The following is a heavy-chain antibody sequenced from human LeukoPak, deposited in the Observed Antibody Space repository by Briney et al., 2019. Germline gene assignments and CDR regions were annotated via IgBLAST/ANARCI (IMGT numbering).Heavy chain of an antibody. CDR1: GGSISNYY. CDR2: IYYSGST. J-gene: IGHJ4*02. Sequence: KPSETLSLTCAVSGGSISNYYWTWIRQPPGKGLEWIGYIYYSGSTNYNPSLKSRVTISVDTSKNQFSLKLSSVTAADTAVYYCARSGASGSGSYDWGQGTLVTVSS. V-gene: IGHV4-59*08. D-gene: IGHD3-10*01. CDR3: ARSGASGSGSYD.